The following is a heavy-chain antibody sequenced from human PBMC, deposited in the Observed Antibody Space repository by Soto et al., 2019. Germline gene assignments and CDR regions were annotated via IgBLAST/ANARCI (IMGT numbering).Heavy chain of an antibody. D-gene: IGHD2-8*01. CDR1: GFTFSSYW. J-gene: IGHJ4*02. CDR2: IKSDGSGT. V-gene: IGHV3-74*01. Sequence: EVQLVESGGGSIQPGGSLRLSCVASGFTFSSYWMHWVRQAPGKGLVWVSRIKSDGSGTYYADSVEGRLTISRDNDKNTLYLQMNSLRAEDTAVYYCARGDGDRFNGNVYLARHWGQGALVTVSS. CDR3: ARGDGDRFNGNVYLARH.